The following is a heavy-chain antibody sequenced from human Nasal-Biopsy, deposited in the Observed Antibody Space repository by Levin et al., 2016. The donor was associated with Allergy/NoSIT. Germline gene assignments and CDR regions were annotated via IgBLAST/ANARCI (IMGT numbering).Heavy chain of an antibody. J-gene: IGHJ5*02. D-gene: IGHD2-21*02. CDR3: WAYCGGDCYSEGHWFDP. CDR1: GFTFSSYN. V-gene: IGHV3-48*03. CDR2: ISSSSDTI. Sequence: GESLKISCAASGFTFSSYNMNWVRQAPGRGLEWLSYISSSSDTIYYADSVRGRFTISRDNAKKSLFLQMNSLSTEDTAVYYCWAYCGGDCYSEGHWFDPWGQGTLVTVSS.